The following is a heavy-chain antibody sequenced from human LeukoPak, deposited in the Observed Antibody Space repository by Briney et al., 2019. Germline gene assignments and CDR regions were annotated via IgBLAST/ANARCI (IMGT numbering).Heavy chain of an antibody. CDR3: AKDHYYDSSGYYFRRYNWYDP. J-gene: IGHJ5*02. CDR1: GGSISSYY. CDR2: IYYSGST. D-gene: IGHD3-22*01. V-gene: IGHV4-59*01. Sequence: SETLSLTCTVSGGSISSYYWSWIRQPPGKGLEWIGHIYYSGSTNYNPSLKSRVTISVDRTKKQFSLKLSSVTAADTAVYYCAKDHYYDSSGYYFRRYNWYDPWGQGTLVTVSS.